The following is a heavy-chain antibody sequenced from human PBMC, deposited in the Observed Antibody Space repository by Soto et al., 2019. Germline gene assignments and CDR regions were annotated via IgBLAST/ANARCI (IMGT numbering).Heavy chain of an antibody. CDR1: GGSISSGGYY. J-gene: IGHJ4*02. CDR3: ARAVTGYYYGEWRYYFDY. D-gene: IGHD3-22*01. V-gene: IGHV4-31*03. CDR2: IYYSGST. Sequence: SETLSLTCTVSGGSISSGGYYWSWIRQHPGKGLEWIGYIYYSGSTYYNPSLKSRVTISVDTSKNQFSLKLSSVTAADTAVYYCARAVTGYYYGEWRYYFDYWGQGTLVNVSS.